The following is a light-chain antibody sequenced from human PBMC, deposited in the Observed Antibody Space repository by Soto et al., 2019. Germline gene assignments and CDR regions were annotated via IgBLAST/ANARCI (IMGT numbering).Light chain of an antibody. V-gene: IGLV2-14*01. Sequence: QSVLTQPASVSGSPGQSITISCTGTSSDVGGYNYVSWYQQHPGKAPKLMIYEVSNRPSGVSNRFSGSKSGNTASLNISGLQAEDEADYSCSSYTSSSTLVVFGGGTKLTVL. J-gene: IGLJ2*01. CDR3: SSYTSSSTLVV. CDR1: SSDVGGYNY. CDR2: EVS.